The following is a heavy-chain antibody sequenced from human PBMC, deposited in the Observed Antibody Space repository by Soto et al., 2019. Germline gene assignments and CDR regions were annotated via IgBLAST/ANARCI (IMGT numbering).Heavy chain of an antibody. V-gene: IGHV3-23*01. CDR2: VRGRSGVT. CDR1: GFSFSTYG. D-gene: IGHD1-1*01. J-gene: IGHJ4*02. Sequence: EVQLLESGGGLVQPGGSLRLFCAVSGFSFSTYGVTWVRQAPGKGLEWVSGVRGRSGVTHYADSVKGRFTITVDNSKNSVYMHMNSLRVEDTAVYYCAKWNGYGDYWGQGPLVTVSS. CDR3: AKWNGYGDY.